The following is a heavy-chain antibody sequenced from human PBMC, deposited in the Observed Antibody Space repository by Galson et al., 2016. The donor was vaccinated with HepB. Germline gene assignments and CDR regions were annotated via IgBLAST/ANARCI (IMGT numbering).Heavy chain of an antibody. CDR2: INSDGSST. Sequence: SLRLSCAASGFTFSTYWMHWVRQAPGKGLVWVSRINSDGSSTGFADSVKGRFTISRDNAKNTLYLQMNSLRAEDTAVYYCVRGGSRPIDYWGQGTLVTVSS. V-gene: IGHV3-74*01. CDR1: GFTFSTYW. D-gene: IGHD1-26*01. CDR3: VRGGSRPIDY. J-gene: IGHJ4*02.